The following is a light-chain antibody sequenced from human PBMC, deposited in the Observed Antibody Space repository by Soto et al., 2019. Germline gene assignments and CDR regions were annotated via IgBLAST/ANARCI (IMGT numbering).Light chain of an antibody. CDR3: AAWDDSLNGYV. V-gene: IGLV1-44*01. CDR1: SSNIGSNT. CDR2: SNN. J-gene: IGLJ1*01. Sequence: QSVLTQSPSASGTPGQRVTISCSGGSSNIGSNTVSWYQQLPGTAPKLLIYSNNQRPSGVPDRFSGSKSGTSASLAISGLQSEDEADYYCAAWDDSLNGYVFGTGTKVTVL.